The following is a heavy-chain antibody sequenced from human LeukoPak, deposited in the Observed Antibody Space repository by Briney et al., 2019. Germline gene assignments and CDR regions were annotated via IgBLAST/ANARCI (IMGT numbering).Heavy chain of an antibody. CDR2: ISSSSSYI. CDR3: ARGYCSSTSCYAGDY. J-gene: IGHJ4*02. Sequence: GGSLRLSCGASGFTFSSYSVNWVRQAPGKALEGVSYISSSSSYIYYADSVKGRFTISRDNAKNSLYLQMNSLRAEDTAVYYCARGYCSSTSCYAGDYWGQGTLVTVSS. D-gene: IGHD2-2*01. V-gene: IGHV3-21*05. CDR1: GFTFSSYS.